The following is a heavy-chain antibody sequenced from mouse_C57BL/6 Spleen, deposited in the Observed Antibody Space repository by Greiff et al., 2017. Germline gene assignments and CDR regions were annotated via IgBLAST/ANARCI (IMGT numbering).Heavy chain of an antibody. V-gene: IGHV1-15*01. D-gene: IGHD1-1*01. CDR2: IDPETGGT. CDR1: GYTFTDYE. J-gene: IGHJ4*01. Sequence: QVQLQQSGAELVRPGASVTLSCKASGYTFTDYEMHWVKQTPVHGLEWIGAIDPETGGTAYNQKFKGKAILTADKSSSTAYMELRSLTSEDSAVYYCTRDYGSSYAMDYWGHGTSVTVSS. CDR3: TRDYGSSYAMDY.